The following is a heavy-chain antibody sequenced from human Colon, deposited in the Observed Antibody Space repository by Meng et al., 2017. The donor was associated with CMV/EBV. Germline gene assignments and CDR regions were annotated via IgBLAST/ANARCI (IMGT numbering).Heavy chain of an antibody. CDR1: GFTFDDYA. V-gene: IGHV3-43D*03. CDR3: AKDAKRYSGYDLPDY. CDR2: ISWDGGST. D-gene: IGHD5-12*01. J-gene: IGHJ4*02. Sequence: GESLKISCAASGFTFDDYAMHWVRQAPGKGLEWVSLISWDGGSTYYADSVKGRFTISRDNSKNSLYLQMNSLRAEDTALYYCAKDAKRYSGYDLPDYWGQGTLVTVSS.